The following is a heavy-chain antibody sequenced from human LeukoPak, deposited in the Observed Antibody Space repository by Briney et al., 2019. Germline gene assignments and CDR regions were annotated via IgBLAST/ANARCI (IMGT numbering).Heavy chain of an antibody. CDR1: DDSITMYY. J-gene: IGHJ3*01. CDR3: ARRITMILG. CDR2: VDHTGST. Sequence: SETLSLTCTVSDDSITMYYWTWIRQPPGKGLEWIGYVDHTGSTKFNPSLNGRVSISVDTSKNQFSLKLSSVTAADTAVYYCARRITMILGWGQGTMVTVSS. D-gene: IGHD3-22*01. V-gene: IGHV4-59*01.